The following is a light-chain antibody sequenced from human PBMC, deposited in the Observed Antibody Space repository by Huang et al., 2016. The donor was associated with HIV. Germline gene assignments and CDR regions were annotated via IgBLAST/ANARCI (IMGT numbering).Light chain of an antibody. Sequence: EIVLTQSPDTLSLSPGERATLSCRASHSVSSNFLAWDQQKPGQSPRLLIDRASRRATGIPDRFSGSGSGTDFTLTITRLEPEDFGVYYCQQYGGSPLFTFGPGTKVDIK. CDR3: QQYGGSPLFT. J-gene: IGKJ3*01. V-gene: IGKV3-20*01. CDR2: RAS. CDR1: HSVSSNF.